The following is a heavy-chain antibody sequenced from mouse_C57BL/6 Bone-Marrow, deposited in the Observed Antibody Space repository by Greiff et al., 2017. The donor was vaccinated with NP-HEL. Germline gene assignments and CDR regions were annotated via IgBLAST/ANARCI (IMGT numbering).Heavy chain of an antibody. CDR1: GYSITSYY. V-gene: IGHV3-8*01. J-gene: IGHJ4*01. Sequence: EVKLQESGPGLAKPSQTLSLTCSVTGYSITSYYWNWIRKFPGNKLEYMGYISYSGSTYYNPSLKSRLSITRDTSKNQYYLQLNSVTTEDTDTYYCARYNYGSRRRAMDYWGQGTSVTVSA. CDR2: ISYSGST. CDR3: ARYNYGSRRRAMDY. D-gene: IGHD1-1*01.